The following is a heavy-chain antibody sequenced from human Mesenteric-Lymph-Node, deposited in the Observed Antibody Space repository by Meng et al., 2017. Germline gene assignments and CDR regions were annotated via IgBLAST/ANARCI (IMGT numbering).Heavy chain of an antibody. Sequence: GLRKDWGPGLVNPSDTLSLTCAVSGGPISSYLCGWLRQPARKGLGWIGSIYTSGSTNYNPSLESRVTMSVDTSKNQFSLNLNSVTDADTAVYYCARGQKGYFDLWGRGTLVTVSS. CDR2: IYTSGST. J-gene: IGHJ2*01. CDR3: ARGQKGYFDL. CDR1: GGPISSYL. V-gene: IGHV4-4*07.